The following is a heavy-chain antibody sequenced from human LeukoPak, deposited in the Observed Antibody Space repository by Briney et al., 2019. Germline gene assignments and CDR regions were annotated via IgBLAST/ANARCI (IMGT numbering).Heavy chain of an antibody. CDR1: GGTFSSYA. V-gene: IGHV1-69*13. D-gene: IGHD2-8*01. CDR3: ARDLSYCTNGVCYMGEVDY. Sequence: SVKVSCKASGGTFSSYAISWVRQAPGQGLEWMGGIIPIFGTANYAQKFQGRVTITADESTSTAYMELSSLRSEDTAVYYCARDLSYCTNGVCYMGEVDYWGQGTLVTVSS. CDR2: IIPIFGTA. J-gene: IGHJ4*02.